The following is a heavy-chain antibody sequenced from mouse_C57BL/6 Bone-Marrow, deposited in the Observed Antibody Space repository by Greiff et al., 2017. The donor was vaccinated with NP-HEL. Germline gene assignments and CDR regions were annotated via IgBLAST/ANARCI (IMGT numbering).Heavy chain of an antibody. J-gene: IGHJ4*01. V-gene: IGHV1-62-2*01. CDR2: FYPGSGSI. D-gene: IGHD2-1*01. CDR3: ARHGGLRWGGYYAMDY. Sequence: QVQLQQSGAELVKPGASVKLSCKASGYTFTEYPIHWVKQRSGQGLEWIGWFYPGSGSIKYNEKFKDKATLTADKSSSTVYMELSRVTSEDSAVYFCARHGGLRWGGYYAMDYWGQGTSVTVSS. CDR1: GYTFTEYP.